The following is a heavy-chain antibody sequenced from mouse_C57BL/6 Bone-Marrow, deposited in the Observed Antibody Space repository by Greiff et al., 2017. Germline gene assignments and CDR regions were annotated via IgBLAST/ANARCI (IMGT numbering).Heavy chain of an antibody. J-gene: IGHJ4*01. CDR1: GYAFSSSW. Sequence: VQLQQSGAELVKPGASVKMSCKASGYAFSSSWMNWVKQRPGQGLEWIGGIYPGDGDTNYNEKFKGKATLTADKSSSTAYMQLSSLTSEDSAVYYCAGRGYAMDYWGQGTSVTVSS. V-gene: IGHV1-82*01. CDR3: AGRGYAMDY. CDR2: IYPGDGDT.